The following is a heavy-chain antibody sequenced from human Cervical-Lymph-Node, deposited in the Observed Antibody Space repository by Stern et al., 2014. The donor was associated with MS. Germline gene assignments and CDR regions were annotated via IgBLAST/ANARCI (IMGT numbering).Heavy chain of an antibody. V-gene: IGHV1-18*01. CDR2: IIAYNGNT. Sequence: VQLVQSGAAVKKPGASVKVSCKASGYTFTSYGITWVRQAPGQGLEWMGWIIAYNGNTKYAQKIQGRVTMPTDTSTSTAYMELRSLRSDDTAVYYCARSTGIAVAGYFDYWGQGTLVTVSS. J-gene: IGHJ4*02. CDR1: GYTFTSYG. D-gene: IGHD6-19*01. CDR3: ARSTGIAVAGYFDY.